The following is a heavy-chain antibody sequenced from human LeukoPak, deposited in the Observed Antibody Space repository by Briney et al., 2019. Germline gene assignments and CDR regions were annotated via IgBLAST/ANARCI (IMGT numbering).Heavy chain of an antibody. V-gene: IGHV4-59*01. J-gene: IGHJ5*02. Sequence: PSETLSLTCTVSGGSISNYYWSWIRQTPGKGLEWIGYIHDSGYTNSNPSLKSRVTMSLDTSKNQFSLKLTSVTAADTAVYYCARDLSTGTTVYWFDPWGQGTLVTVSS. CDR1: GGSISNYY. D-gene: IGHD1-1*01. CDR2: IHDSGYT. CDR3: ARDLSTGTTVYWFDP.